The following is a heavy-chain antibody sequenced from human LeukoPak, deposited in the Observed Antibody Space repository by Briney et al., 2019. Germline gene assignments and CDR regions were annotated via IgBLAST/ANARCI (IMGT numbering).Heavy chain of an antibody. V-gene: IGHV4-34*01. Sequence: YPSETLSLTCAVYGGSFSGYYWSWIRQPPGKGLEWIGEINHSGSTNYNPSLKSRVTISVDTSKNQFSLKLSSVTAADTAVYYCARETPGGNFDYWGQGTLVTVSS. CDR1: GGSFSGYY. CDR3: ARETPGGNFDY. CDR2: INHSGST. J-gene: IGHJ4*02. D-gene: IGHD1-26*01.